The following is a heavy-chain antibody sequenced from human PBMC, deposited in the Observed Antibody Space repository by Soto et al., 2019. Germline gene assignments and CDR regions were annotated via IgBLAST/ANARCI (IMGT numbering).Heavy chain of an antibody. CDR2: ISSGGDNT. V-gene: IGHV3-23*01. CDR1: GYNFNKYA. D-gene: IGHD3-22*01. Sequence: EVQLLESGGGLRQPGGSLRLSCVASGYNFNKYAVSWVRQAPGKGLEWVSAISSGGDNTNYADSVKGRFTITRDNSKKMLYLEMNSLTVEDTAVYYCVRRAQYFDGTGFHSFDIWGQGTRVTVSS. J-gene: IGHJ3*02. CDR3: VRRAQYFDGTGFHSFDI.